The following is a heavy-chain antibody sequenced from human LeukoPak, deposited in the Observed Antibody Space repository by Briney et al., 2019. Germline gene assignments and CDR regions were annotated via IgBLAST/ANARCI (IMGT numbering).Heavy chain of an antibody. CDR1: GFTFGDYA. CDR2: IRSKAYGGTT. CDR3: TTGSGYLPDY. D-gene: IGHD3-22*01. Sequence: AGGSLRLSCTASGFTFGDYAMSWVRQAPGKGLEWVGFIRSKAYGGTTEYAASVRGRFTISRDDSKSIAYLQMNSLKTEDTAVYYCTTGSGYLPDYWGQGTLVTVSS. J-gene: IGHJ4*02. V-gene: IGHV3-49*04.